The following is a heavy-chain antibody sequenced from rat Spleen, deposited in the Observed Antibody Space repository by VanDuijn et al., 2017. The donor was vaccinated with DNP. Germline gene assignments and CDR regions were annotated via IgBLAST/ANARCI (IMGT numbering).Heavy chain of an antibody. V-gene: IGHV3-3*01. CDR2: VNSADST. CDR1: GYSITSGFR. CDR3: ASGPNGYNYFDY. Sequence: EVQLQESGPGLVKPSQSLSLTCSVTGYSITSGFRWTWIRKFPGNKLEWMGYVNSADSTYYNPSLKRRISITRDTSKNQFFLQVNSVTTEDTATYYCASGPNGYNYFDYWGQGVMVTVSS. D-gene: IGHD1-2*01. J-gene: IGHJ2*01.